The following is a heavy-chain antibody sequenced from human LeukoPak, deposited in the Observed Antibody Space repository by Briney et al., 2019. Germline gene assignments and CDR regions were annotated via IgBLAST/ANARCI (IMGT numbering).Heavy chain of an antibody. CDR1: GFTFSSYS. CDR2: ISSSSSTI. J-gene: IGHJ4*02. Sequence: GGSLRLSCAASGFTFSSYSMNWVRQAPGKGLEWVSYISSSSSTIYYADSVKGRFTISRDNAKNSLYLQMNSLRAEDTAVYYCARELRMELTTVTSCDYWGQGTLVTVSS. CDR3: ARELRMELTTVTSCDY. V-gene: IGHV3-48*04. D-gene: IGHD4-17*01.